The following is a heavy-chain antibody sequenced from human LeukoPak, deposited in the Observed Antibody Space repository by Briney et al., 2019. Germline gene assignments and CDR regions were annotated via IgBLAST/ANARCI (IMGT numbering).Heavy chain of an antibody. CDR1: GFTFSSYS. J-gene: IGHJ4*02. V-gene: IGHV3-48*04. CDR3: AKGVSAIDY. Sequence: GGSLRLSCAASGFTFSSYSMNWVRQAPGRGLEWLSHISVSGDSTHYADSVKGRFTISRDNAKNSIYLQMTSLRADDTALYYCAKGVSAIDYWGQGTLVTVSS. CDR2: ISVSGDST. D-gene: IGHD5/OR15-5a*01.